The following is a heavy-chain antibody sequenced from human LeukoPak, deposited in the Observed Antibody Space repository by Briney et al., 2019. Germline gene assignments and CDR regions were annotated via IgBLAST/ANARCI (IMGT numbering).Heavy chain of an antibody. CDR1: GLTFSSYG. CDR3: AKDRNSEGGAAKNY. V-gene: IGHV3-33*06. J-gene: IGHJ4*02. Sequence: GRSLRLACAAAGLTFSSYGMHWVRQAPGKGLEWVAVIWYDGSNKYYADSVKGRFTISRDNSKNTLYLQMNSLRAEDTAVYYCAKDRNSEGGAAKNYWGQGTLVTVSS. CDR2: IWYDGSNK. D-gene: IGHD1-26*01.